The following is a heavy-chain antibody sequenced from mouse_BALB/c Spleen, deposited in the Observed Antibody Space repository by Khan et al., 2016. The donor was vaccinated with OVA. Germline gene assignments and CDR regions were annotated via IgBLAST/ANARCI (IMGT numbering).Heavy chain of an antibody. CDR1: GYTFTNYG. CDR2: INTYTGEP. Sequence: QSGPELKKPGETVKISCKASGYTFTNYGMNWVKQAPGKGLKWMGWINTYTGEPTYADDFKGRFVFSLETSASTAYLQISHLKNEDMTTYSCAKIYAEWYSDVWGEGTTVTVSS. J-gene: IGHJ1*01. V-gene: IGHV9-1*02. CDR3: AKIYAEWYSDV. D-gene: IGHD1-3*01.